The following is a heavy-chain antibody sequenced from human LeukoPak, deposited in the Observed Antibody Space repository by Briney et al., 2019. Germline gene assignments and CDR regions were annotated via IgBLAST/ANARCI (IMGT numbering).Heavy chain of an antibody. CDR3: ASERGYSSSLIDY. J-gene: IGHJ4*02. CDR2: ISSSSSYI. Sequence: GGSLRLSCAASGFTFSSYSKNWVRQAPGKGLEWVSSISSSSSYIYYADSVKGRFTISRDNAKNSLYLQMNSLRAEDTAVYYCASERGYSSSLIDYWGQGTLVTVSS. V-gene: IGHV3-21*01. CDR1: GFTFSSYS. D-gene: IGHD6-6*01.